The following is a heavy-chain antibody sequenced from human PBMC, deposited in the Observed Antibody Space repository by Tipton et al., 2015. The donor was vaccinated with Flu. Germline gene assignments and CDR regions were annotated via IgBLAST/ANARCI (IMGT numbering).Heavy chain of an antibody. CDR2: ISSSSSTI. J-gene: IGHJ5*02. V-gene: IGHV3-11*01. CDR3: ARDQPQETGDIPSYSGGYWFHP. D-gene: IGHD1-26*01. Sequence: SLRLSCAASGFTFTDYYMSWIRQAPGKGPEWVSYISSSSSTIHYAASVKGRFTISRDNARNSLYLQMNSLRAEDTAVYYCARDQPQETGDIPSYSGGYWFHPWGQGTLVTVSS. CDR1: GFTFTDYY.